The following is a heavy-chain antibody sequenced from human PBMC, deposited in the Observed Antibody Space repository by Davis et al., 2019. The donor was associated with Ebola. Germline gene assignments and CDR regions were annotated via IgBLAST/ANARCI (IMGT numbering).Heavy chain of an antibody. D-gene: IGHD3-10*01. Sequence: GESLKISCAASGFTFSSYDMHWVRQATGKGLEWVSAIGTAGDPYYPGSVKGRFTISRENAKNSLYLQMNSLRAGDTAVYYCARGSMVRGPRNAFDIWGQGTMVTVSS. CDR1: GFTFSSYD. J-gene: IGHJ3*02. CDR2: IGTAGDP. CDR3: ARGSMVRGPRNAFDI. V-gene: IGHV3-13*05.